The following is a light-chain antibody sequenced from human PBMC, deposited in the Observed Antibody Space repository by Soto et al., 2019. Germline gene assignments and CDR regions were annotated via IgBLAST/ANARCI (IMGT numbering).Light chain of an antibody. CDR2: EVN. CDR3: CSSGGSPTYV. CDR1: SSNVGSYKL. J-gene: IGLJ1*01. Sequence: QSVLAQPASVSGSPGQSITISCTGTSSNVGSYKLVSGYQQHPGKAPKLMIFEVNKRPSGVSNRFSGSKSGNTASLTISGLKVEDEADYYCCSSGGSPTYVFGTGTKVTVL. V-gene: IGLV2-23*02.